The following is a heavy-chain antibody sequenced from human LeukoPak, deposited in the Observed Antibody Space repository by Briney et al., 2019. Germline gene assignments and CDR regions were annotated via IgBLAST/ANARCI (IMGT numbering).Heavy chain of an antibody. CDR3: AQPFGDQCP. V-gene: IGHV3-30*04. J-gene: IGHJ5*02. CDR2: ISYDGSNK. Sequence: GGSLRLSCAASGFTFSSYAMHWVRQAPGKGLEWVAVISYDGSNKYYVDSVKGRFTISRDNSKNTLYLQMNSLRAEDTAVYYCAQPFGDQCPWGQGTLVTVSS. D-gene: IGHD3-10*01. CDR1: GFTFSSYA.